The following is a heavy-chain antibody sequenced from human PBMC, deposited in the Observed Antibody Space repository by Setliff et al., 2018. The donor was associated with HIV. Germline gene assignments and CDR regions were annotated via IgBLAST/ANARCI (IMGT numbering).Heavy chain of an antibody. J-gene: IGHJ4*02. CDR1: GYMFIAYG. CDR3: ARDQATYYYDTSGHEFDY. V-gene: IGHV1-18*01. Sequence: ASVKVSCKTSGYMFIAYGMSWVRRAPGQGLEWMGWIGPYNGRTEYAQEFQGRVSLTIDTSASTAYMELRSLRSDDTAVYYCARDQATYYYDTSGHEFDYWGQGTLVTVSS. D-gene: IGHD3-22*01. CDR2: IGPYNGRT.